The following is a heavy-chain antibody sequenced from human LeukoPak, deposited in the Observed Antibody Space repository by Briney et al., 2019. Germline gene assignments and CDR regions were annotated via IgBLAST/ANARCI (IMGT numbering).Heavy chain of an antibody. CDR3: ARGPNIAVAGVFDY. CDR2: ISGHNGHT. J-gene: IGHJ4*02. CDR1: GYTFTSYG. D-gene: IGHD6-19*01. Sequence: ASVKVSCKASGYTFTSYGINWVRQAPGQGLEWMGWISGHNGHTNYVQKMQGRVTMTTDTSTNTAYIELRNLTSDDTAVYYCARGPNIAVAGVFDYWGQGSLVTVSS. V-gene: IGHV1-18*04.